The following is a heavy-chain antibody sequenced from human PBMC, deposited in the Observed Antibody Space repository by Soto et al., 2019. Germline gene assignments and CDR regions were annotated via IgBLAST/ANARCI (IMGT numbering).Heavy chain of an antibody. CDR3: ARVFGDILTGPLDY. J-gene: IGHJ4*02. CDR2: ISSSSSTI. V-gene: IGHV3-48*02. Sequence: GGSLRLSCAASGFTFSSYSMNWVRPAPGKGLEWVSYISSSSSTIYYADSVKGRFTISRDNAKNSLYLQMNSLRDEDTAVYYCARVFGDILTGPLDYWGQGTLVTVSS. CDR1: GFTFSSYS. D-gene: IGHD3-9*01.